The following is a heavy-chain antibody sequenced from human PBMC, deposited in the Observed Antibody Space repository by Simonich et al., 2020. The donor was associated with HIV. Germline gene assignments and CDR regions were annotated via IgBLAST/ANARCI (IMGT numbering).Heavy chain of an antibody. Sequence: EVQLVESGGGLVQPGRSLRLSCTASGFTFGHYAMSWVRQAPGKGLDWVGFIRSKAYGGKTEYAASVKGRFTISRDDSKSIAYLQMNSLKTEDTAVYYCSRDGGDYNLWSGYPDAFDIWGQGTMVTVSS. CDR1: GFTFGHYA. D-gene: IGHD3-3*01. CDR2: IRSKAYGGKT. J-gene: IGHJ3*02. CDR3: SRDGGDYNLWSGYPDAFDI. V-gene: IGHV3-49*04.